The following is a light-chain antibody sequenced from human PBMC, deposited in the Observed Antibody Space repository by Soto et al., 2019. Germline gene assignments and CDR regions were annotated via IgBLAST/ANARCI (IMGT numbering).Light chain of an antibody. Sequence: EIVMTQSPDTLSVSPGETASLSCRASQSAGNFLAWYQQKPGQAPRLLIYYISTRATGIPARFSGSGSGTELTLTINSLQSEDSAVYYCRQHNQWPITFGQGTRLGIK. CDR1: QSAGNF. V-gene: IGKV3D-15*01. CDR3: RQHNQWPIT. J-gene: IGKJ5*01. CDR2: YIS.